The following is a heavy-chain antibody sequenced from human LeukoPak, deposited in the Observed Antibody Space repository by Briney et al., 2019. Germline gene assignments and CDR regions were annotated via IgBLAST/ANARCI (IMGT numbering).Heavy chain of an antibody. Sequence: PSETLSLTCAVYGGPFSGYHWSWIRQPPGKGLEWIGEINHSGSTNYNPSLKSRVTISVDTSKNQFSLKLSSVTAADTAVYYCARGRSDGEIDYWGQGTLVTVSS. CDR3: ARGRSDGEIDY. CDR1: GGPFSGYH. J-gene: IGHJ4*02. D-gene: IGHD5-24*01. V-gene: IGHV4-34*01. CDR2: INHSGST.